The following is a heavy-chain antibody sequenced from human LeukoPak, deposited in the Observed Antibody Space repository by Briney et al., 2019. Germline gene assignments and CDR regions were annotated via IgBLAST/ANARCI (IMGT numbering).Heavy chain of an antibody. CDR3: ARDSSEFRSLIPH. J-gene: IGHJ1*01. CDR2: IIPLFGTA. CDR1: GGTFSNYA. D-gene: IGHD2-21*01. Sequence: SVKVSCKASGGTFSNYAISWVRQAPGQGLEWMGGIIPLFGTANYAQKFQGRVTITADESTSTAYMELSSLRSEDTAVYYFARDSSEFRSLIPHWGQGTLVTVSS. V-gene: IGHV1-69*13.